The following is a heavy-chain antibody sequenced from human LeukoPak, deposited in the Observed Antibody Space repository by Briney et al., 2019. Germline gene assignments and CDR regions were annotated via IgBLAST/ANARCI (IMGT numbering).Heavy chain of an antibody. Sequence: ASVKVSCKASGGTFNTFSISWVRQAPGQGLEWMGWISAYNGNTNYAQKLQGRVTMTTDTSTSTAYMELSSLRSEDTAVYYCARSTSYCGGDCYPLDYWGQGTLVTVSS. CDR3: ARSTSYCGGDCYPLDY. CDR1: GGTFNTFS. CDR2: ISAYNGNT. D-gene: IGHD2-21*01. V-gene: IGHV1-18*01. J-gene: IGHJ4*02.